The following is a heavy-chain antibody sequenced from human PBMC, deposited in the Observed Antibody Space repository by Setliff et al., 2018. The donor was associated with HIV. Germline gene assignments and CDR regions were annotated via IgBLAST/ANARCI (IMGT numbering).Heavy chain of an antibody. J-gene: IGHJ4*02. CDR2: VNSDGSSK. V-gene: IGHV3-74*03. CDR3: HSGYDSEEQSYFDY. Sequence: GGSLRLSCAASGFTLEKYWMHWVRQAPGKGLVWVSRVNSDGSSKTYADSVKGRFTISRDNAKNTLYLQMNSLRVEDTGVYYCHSGYDSEEQSYFDYWGQGTLVTVSS. D-gene: IGHD5-12*01. CDR1: GFTLEKYW.